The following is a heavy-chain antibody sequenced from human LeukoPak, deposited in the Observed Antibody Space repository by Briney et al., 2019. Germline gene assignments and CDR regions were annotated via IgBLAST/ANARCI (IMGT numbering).Heavy chain of an antibody. CDR2: MSYDGRNQ. V-gene: IGHV3-30*04. Sequence: GGSLRLSCAASEFTFTSYAFHWVRQAPGKGLEWVAIMSYDGRNQYYAGSVRGRFTISRDNSKNTLYLQMNSLRAEDTAVYYCAKGVLRWGYYYGMDVWGQGTTVTVSS. D-gene: IGHD4/OR15-4a*01. J-gene: IGHJ6*02. CDR1: EFTFTSYA. CDR3: AKGVLRWGYYYGMDV.